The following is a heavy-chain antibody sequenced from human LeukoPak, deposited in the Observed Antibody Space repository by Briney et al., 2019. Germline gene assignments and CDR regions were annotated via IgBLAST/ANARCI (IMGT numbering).Heavy chain of an antibody. D-gene: IGHD3-10*01. CDR1: GFTFSNYE. V-gene: IGHV3-30-3*01. J-gene: IGHJ4*02. CDR2: ISDDGSRQ. CDR3: VKDLTGTYILDY. Sequence: PGGSLRLSCAATGFTFSNYEIHWGRQAPGKGLEWVAFISDDGSRQHYADSVKGRFTISRDNSKNTLNLQMNSLRAEDTAVYYCVKDLTGTYILDYWGQGTLVTVSS.